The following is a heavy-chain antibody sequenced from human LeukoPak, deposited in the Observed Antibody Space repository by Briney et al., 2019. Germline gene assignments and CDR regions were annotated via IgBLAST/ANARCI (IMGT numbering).Heavy chain of an antibody. CDR1: GGTFSSYA. D-gene: IGHD3-3*01. V-gene: IGHV1-69*13. CDR2: IIPIFGTA. J-gene: IGHJ4*02. CDR3: ARGGRFLEWCNFDY. Sequence: ASVKVSCKASGGTFSSYAISWVRQAPGQGLEWMGGIIPIFGTANYAQKFQGRVTITADESTSTAYMELSSLRSEDTAVYYCARGGRFLEWCNFDYWGQGTLVTVSS.